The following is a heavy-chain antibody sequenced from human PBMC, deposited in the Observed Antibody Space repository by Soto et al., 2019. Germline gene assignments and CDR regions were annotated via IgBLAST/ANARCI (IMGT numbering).Heavy chain of an antibody. J-gene: IGHJ3*01. V-gene: IGHV4-59*01. D-gene: IGHD3-22*01. CDR1: GDSISRYF. CDR2: MFHSGRT. Sequence: PSETLSLTCTVSGDSISRYFWTWIRQPPGKSLEWIGYMFHSGRTNYNPSLTGRVTMSADTSNNQFSLTLTSVTAADTAVYYCAKAVKYYDSTGYDAFAVWGQGIMVTVS. CDR3: AKAVKYYDSTGYDAFAV.